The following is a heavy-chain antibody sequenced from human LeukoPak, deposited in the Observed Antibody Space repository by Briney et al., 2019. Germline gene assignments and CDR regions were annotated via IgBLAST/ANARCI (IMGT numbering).Heavy chain of an antibody. V-gene: IGHV3-23*01. Sequence: GGSLRLSCAASGFTFSSYGMSWVRQAPGKGLEWVSAISTNGVSTYYADSVKGRFTISRDNSENTLYLQMNSLRAEDTALYYCAKELTRALGKGAYFGYWGQGTLVTVSS. J-gene: IGHJ4*02. D-gene: IGHD2-2*01. CDR3: AKELTRALGKGAYFGY. CDR1: GFTFSSYG. CDR2: ISTNGVST.